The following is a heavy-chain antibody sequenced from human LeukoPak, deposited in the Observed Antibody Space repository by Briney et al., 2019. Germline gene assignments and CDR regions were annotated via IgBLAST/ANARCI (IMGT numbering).Heavy chain of an antibody. Sequence: GGSLRLSCAASGFTFSSYGMHWVRQAPGKGLEWVAFIRYDGSNKYYADSVKGRFTISRDNSKNTLYLQMNSLRAEDTAVYYCARPYCSSTSCNNWFDPWGQGTLVTVSS. CDR2: IRYDGSNK. CDR1: GFTFSSYG. J-gene: IGHJ5*02. CDR3: ARPYCSSTSCNNWFDP. D-gene: IGHD2-2*01. V-gene: IGHV3-30*02.